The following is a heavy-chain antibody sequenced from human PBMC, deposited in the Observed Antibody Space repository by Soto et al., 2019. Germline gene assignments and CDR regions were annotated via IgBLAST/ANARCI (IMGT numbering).Heavy chain of an antibody. Sequence: QVQLVQSGAEVKKPGASVKVSCKASGDTFTSYAISWVRQAPGQGLEWMGWISAYNGNTNYAQKLQGRVTMTTDTXXSXAXXELRSLRSDDTAVYYCARAVGRITMVRGAMYYFDYWGQGTLVTVSS. D-gene: IGHD3-10*01. CDR3: ARAVGRITMVRGAMYYFDY. V-gene: IGHV1-18*01. CDR1: GDTFTSYA. J-gene: IGHJ4*02. CDR2: ISAYNGNT.